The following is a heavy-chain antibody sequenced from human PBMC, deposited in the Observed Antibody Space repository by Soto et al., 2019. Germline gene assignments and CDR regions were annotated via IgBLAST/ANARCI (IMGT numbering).Heavy chain of an antibody. J-gene: IGHJ6*02. V-gene: IGHV4-34*01. CDR3: ASSSLYGMDV. CDR1: GGSFSGYY. CDR2: INHSGST. Sequence: SETLSLTCAVYGGSFSGYYWSWIRQPPGKGLEWIGEINHSGSTNYNPSLKSRVTISVDTSKNQFSLKVGSVTAADTAVYYCASSSLYGMDVWGQGTTVTVSS.